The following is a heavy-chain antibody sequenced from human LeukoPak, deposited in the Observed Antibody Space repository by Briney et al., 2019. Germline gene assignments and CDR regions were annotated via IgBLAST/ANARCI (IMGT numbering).Heavy chain of an antibody. Sequence: SGTLSLTCNVSGGSISNDGYYWSWIRQHPGTGLEWLGYIYYSGSTYYNPSLKSRVTLSVDTSKSQFSLRLSSVTAADTAVYYCARDLTGDQFFDPWGQGTLVTVSS. CDR3: ARDLTGDQFFDP. CDR1: GGSISNDGYY. V-gene: IGHV4-31*03. D-gene: IGHD7-27*01. J-gene: IGHJ5*02. CDR2: IYYSGST.